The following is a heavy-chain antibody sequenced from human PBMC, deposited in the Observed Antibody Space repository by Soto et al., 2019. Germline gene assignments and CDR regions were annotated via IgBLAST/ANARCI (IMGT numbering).Heavy chain of an antibody. CDR1: GFTFSGSA. J-gene: IGHJ4*02. D-gene: IGHD3-16*02. CDR2: IRSKANSYAT. CDR3: TRASPNYDYIWGSYRYPSGPFDY. Sequence: VQLVESGGGLVQPGGSLKLSCAASGFTFSGSAMHWVRQASGKGLEWVGRIRSKANSYATAYAASVKGRFTISRDHSKNTAYLQMNSLKTEDTAVYYCTRASPNYDYIWGSYRYPSGPFDYWGQGTLVTVSS. V-gene: IGHV3-73*01.